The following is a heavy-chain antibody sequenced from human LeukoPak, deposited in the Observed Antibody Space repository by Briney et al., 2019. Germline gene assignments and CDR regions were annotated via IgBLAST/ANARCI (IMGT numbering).Heavy chain of an antibody. D-gene: IGHD6-13*01. CDR1: GYTFTSYG. CDR3: ERDPYSSSWYYYYGMDV. V-gene: IGHV1-18*01. Sequence: ASVKVSCKASGYTFTSYGISWVRQAPGQGLEWMGWISAYNGNTNYAQKLQGRVTMTTDTSTSTAYMELRSLRSDDTAVYYCERDPYSSSWYYYYGMDVWGQGTTVTVSS. CDR2: ISAYNGNT. J-gene: IGHJ6*02.